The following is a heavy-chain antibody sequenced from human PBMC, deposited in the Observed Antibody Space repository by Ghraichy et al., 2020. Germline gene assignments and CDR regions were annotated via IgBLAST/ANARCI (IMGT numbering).Heavy chain of an antibody. CDR2: IHHSGNT. CDR1: GGSLSGY. D-gene: IGHD1-14*01. J-gene: IGHJ3*02. Sequence: SQTLSLTCAVSGGSLSGYWSWIRQSPGEGLEWIGEIHHSGNTIYHPSLKSRVTISIDTSKNQFSLKLNSVTAADTAVYHCARHISAAFDIWGQGTVVTVSS. V-gene: IGHV4-34*01. CDR3: ARHISAAFDI.